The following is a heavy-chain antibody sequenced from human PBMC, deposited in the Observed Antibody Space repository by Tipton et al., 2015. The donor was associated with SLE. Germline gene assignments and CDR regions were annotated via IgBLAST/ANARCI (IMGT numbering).Heavy chain of an antibody. CDR2: ISSTSSYI. J-gene: IGHJ6*04. Sequence: SLRLSCAASGFTFRAYTVNWVRQAPGQGLEWVASISSTSSYIYYADPVKGRFTISRDNARNSLYLQMNSLRAEDTALYYCAREGYGGKNGDVWGKGTTVTVSS. CDR1: GFTFRAYT. V-gene: IGHV3-21*04. D-gene: IGHD4-23*01. CDR3: AREGYGGKNGDV.